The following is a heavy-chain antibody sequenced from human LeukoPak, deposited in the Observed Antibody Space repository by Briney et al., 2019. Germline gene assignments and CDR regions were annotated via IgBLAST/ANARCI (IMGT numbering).Heavy chain of an antibody. Sequence: GGSLRLSCAASGFTFSDHYVDWVRQAPGKGLDWVGRSRNKAISYSTDYVASVKGRFTISRDDSKTSLYLQMNSLQSEDTAVYYCARVGIVGPNQYYFDYWGQGTLVTVSS. D-gene: IGHD1-26*01. CDR1: GFTFSDHY. CDR2: SRNKAISYST. J-gene: IGHJ4*02. CDR3: ARVGIVGPNQYYFDY. V-gene: IGHV3-72*01.